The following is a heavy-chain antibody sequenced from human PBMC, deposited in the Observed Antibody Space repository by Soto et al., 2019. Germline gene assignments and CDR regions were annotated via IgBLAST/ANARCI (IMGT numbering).Heavy chain of an antibody. Sequence: PGGSLRLSCLASGFTFSSYIMNWVRRAPGEGLEWVASISSSSSYVYYADSVKGRFTISRDNAKNSLFLQMISLRAEDTAVYYCTRTGRQYKWNGFRYWGQVALVTVS. CDR1: GFTFSSYI. CDR3: TRTGRQYKWNGFRY. D-gene: IGHD1-20*01. CDR2: ISSSSSYV. V-gene: IGHV3-21*01. J-gene: IGHJ4*02.